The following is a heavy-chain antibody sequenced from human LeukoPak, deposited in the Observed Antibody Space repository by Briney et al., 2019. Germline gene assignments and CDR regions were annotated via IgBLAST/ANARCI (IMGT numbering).Heavy chain of an antibody. Sequence: PGGSLRLSCAASGFTLSSYAMHWVRQAPGKGLEWVAVISYDGSNKYYADSVKGRFTISRDNSKNTLYLQMNSLRAEDTAVYYCARPIAAHARGYFDYWGQGTLVTVSS. V-gene: IGHV3-30*04. J-gene: IGHJ4*02. CDR2: ISYDGSNK. CDR3: ARPIAAHARGYFDY. CDR1: GFTLSSYA. D-gene: IGHD6-6*01.